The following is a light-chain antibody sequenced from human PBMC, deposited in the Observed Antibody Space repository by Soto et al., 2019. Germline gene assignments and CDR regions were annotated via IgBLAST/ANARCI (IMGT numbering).Light chain of an antibody. CDR1: QSVSGY. J-gene: IGKJ1*01. CDR2: DAS. Sequence: TQARTAFRSPSAPKHNIACRASQSVSGYLAWYQQKPGQAPRLLIYDASNRATGIPARFSGSVSGTDFTLTVRRLGHECFAVFSCQEGSCSPPGRFSRGTKVDIK. V-gene: IGKV3-11*01. CDR3: QEGSCSPPGR.